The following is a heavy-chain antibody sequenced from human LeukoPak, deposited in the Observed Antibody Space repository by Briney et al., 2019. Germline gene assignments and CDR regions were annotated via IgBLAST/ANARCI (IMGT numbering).Heavy chain of an antibody. CDR1: GFSFSTYW. CDR3: TKGGHVDY. Sequence: GGSLRLSCAASGFSFSTYWMTWVRQAPGKGLEWVANMNADGTEKYYLDSVKGRFTISRDNAKNSLYLQMNNLRAEDTAVYYCTKGGHVDYCGQGTLVIVAS. V-gene: IGHV3-7*01. CDR2: MNADGTEK. D-gene: IGHD3-16*01. J-gene: IGHJ4*02.